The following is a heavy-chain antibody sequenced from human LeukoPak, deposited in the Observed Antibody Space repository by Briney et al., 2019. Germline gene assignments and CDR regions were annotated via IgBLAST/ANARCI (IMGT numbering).Heavy chain of an antibody. D-gene: IGHD3-16*01. J-gene: IGHJ4*02. CDR3: VRRGPATGGNFDY. V-gene: IGHV3-21*01. Sequence: GGSLRLSCAASGFTFSTYSMNWVRQAPGKGLEWVSSISSTSSYIYYADSMKGRFTISRDNSKNSLYLQMNSLRAEDTAVYYCVRRGPATGGNFDYWGQGTLVTVSS. CDR1: GFTFSTYS. CDR2: ISSTSSYI.